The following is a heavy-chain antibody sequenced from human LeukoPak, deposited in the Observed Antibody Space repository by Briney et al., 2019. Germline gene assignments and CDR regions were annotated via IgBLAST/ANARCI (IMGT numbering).Heavy chain of an antibody. Sequence: AGGSLRLSCGASGFTFRSYAMSWVRQAPGKGLEWVSAISGSGSSTYYVDSVKGRFTISRDNSKNTLYLQMNSLRAEDTAVYYCASIAVVVAATDAFDIWGERPMLTVSS. D-gene: IGHD2-15*01. CDR3: ASIAVVVAATDAFDI. CDR2: ISGSGSST. CDR1: GFTFRSYA. J-gene: IGHJ3*02. V-gene: IGHV3-23*01.